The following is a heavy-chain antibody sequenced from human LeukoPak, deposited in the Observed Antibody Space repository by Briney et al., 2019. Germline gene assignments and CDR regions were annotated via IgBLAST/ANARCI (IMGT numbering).Heavy chain of an antibody. J-gene: IGHJ4*02. V-gene: IGHV4-38-2*01. D-gene: IGHD6-13*01. CDR1: GYSISSGYY. CDR3: ARAQVGAAAGTTFDY. Sequence: NTSETLSLTCAVSGYSISSGYYWGWIRQPPGKGLERIGSIYHSGSTYYNPSLKSRVTISVDTSKNQFSLKLSSVTAADTAVYYCARAQVGAAAGTTFDYWGQGTLVTVSS. CDR2: IYHSGST.